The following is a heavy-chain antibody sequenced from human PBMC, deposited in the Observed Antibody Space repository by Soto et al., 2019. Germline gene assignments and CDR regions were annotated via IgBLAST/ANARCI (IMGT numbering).Heavy chain of an antibody. D-gene: IGHD6-13*01. Sequence: QVQLVQSGAEAKKPGSSVKVSCKTSGGTFSSYAINWVRRAPGQGLEWMGGIVPLFRTTNYAQKFQGRVTITADTSTYTVYMELSELRSGDTAVYYCARGGYSSTWSNLLDRSGLDVWGQGTTVTVSS. CDR1: GGTFSSYA. CDR2: IVPLFRTT. V-gene: IGHV1-69*06. J-gene: IGHJ6*02. CDR3: ARGGYSSTWSNLLDRSGLDV.